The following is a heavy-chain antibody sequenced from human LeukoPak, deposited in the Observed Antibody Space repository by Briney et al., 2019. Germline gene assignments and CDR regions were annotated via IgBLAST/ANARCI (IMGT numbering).Heavy chain of an antibody. CDR2: ISGSGGST. V-gene: IGHV3-23*01. CDR1: GFTFSSYA. D-gene: IGHD6-13*01. CDR3: AKRPSSSPKPDYFDY. J-gene: IGHJ4*02. Sequence: GGSLRLSCEASGFTFSSYAMSWVRQAPGKGLEWVSAISGSGGSTYYADSVKGRFTISRDNSKNTLYLQMNSLRAEDTAVYYCAKRPSSSPKPDYFDYWGQGTLVTVSS.